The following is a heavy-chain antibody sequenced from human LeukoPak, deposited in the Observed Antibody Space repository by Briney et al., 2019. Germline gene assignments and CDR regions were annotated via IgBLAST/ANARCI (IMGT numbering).Heavy chain of an antibody. CDR2: ISDSGDGT. Sequence: PGESLRLSCAASGFTFSSYAMSWVRQAPGKGLEWVSTISDSGDGTYYADSVKGRFTISRDNDRNTLYLQLNSLGAEDTAVYYCATAFCISTSCIYYYFALWGRGTLVTVSS. CDR1: GFTFSSYA. D-gene: IGHD2-2*01. V-gene: IGHV3-23*01. CDR3: ATAFCISTSCIYYYFAL. J-gene: IGHJ2*01.